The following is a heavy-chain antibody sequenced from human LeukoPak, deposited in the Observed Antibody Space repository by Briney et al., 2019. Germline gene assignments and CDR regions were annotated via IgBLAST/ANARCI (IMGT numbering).Heavy chain of an antibody. CDR3: ARDSSSWYSRRSYFDY. D-gene: IGHD6-13*01. Sequence: PGGSLRLSCAASGFTFSSYWMSWVRQAPGKGLEWVANIKQDGSEKYYVDSVKGRFTISRDNAKNSLYLQMNSLRAEDTAVYYCARDSSSWYSRRSYFDYWGQGTLVTVSS. V-gene: IGHV3-7*01. CDR2: IKQDGSEK. J-gene: IGHJ4*02. CDR1: GFTFSSYW.